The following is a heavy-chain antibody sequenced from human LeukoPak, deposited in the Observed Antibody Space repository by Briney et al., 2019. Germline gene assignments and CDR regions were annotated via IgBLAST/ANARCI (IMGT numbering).Heavy chain of an antibody. Sequence: SETLSLTCAVSGYSISSGYYWGWIRQPPARGLEWIGSIYGSGSTSFNPSLKSRVTISVDTSQNQFSLNLTSVAAADTAVYYWARYSSAQTFDYWGQGTLVTVSS. CDR3: ARYSSAQTFDY. V-gene: IGHV4-38-2*01. CDR1: GYSISSGYY. D-gene: IGHD3-22*01. J-gene: IGHJ4*02. CDR2: IYGSGST.